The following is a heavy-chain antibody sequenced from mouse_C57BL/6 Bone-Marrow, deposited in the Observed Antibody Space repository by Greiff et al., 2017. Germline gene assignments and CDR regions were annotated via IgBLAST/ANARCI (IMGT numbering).Heavy chain of an antibody. CDR1: GFTFSDYG. Sequence: EVMLVESGGGLVKPGGSLKLSCAASGFTFSDYGMHWVRRAPEKGLEWVAYISSGSSTIYYADTVKGRFPISRDNAKNTLFLQMTSLESEDTAMYYCARTSVVVEAMDYWGQGTTVTVSS. CDR3: ARTSVVVEAMDY. D-gene: IGHD1-1*01. J-gene: IGHJ4*01. CDR2: ISSGSSTI. V-gene: IGHV5-17*01.